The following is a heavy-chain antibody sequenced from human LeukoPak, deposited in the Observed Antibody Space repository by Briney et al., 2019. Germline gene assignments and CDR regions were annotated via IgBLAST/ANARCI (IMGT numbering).Heavy chain of an antibody. CDR1: GFTFSSYW. CDR2: IKQDGSEK. CDR3: ANHVVRGYYDSSGYYFDY. D-gene: IGHD3-22*01. V-gene: IGHV3-7*03. Sequence: PGGSLRLSCAASGFTFSSYWMNWVRQAPGKGLEWVANIKQDGSEKYYVDSVKGRFTISRDNAKNTLYLQMNSLRAEDTAVYYCANHVVRGYYDSSGYYFDYWGQGTLVTVSS. J-gene: IGHJ4*02.